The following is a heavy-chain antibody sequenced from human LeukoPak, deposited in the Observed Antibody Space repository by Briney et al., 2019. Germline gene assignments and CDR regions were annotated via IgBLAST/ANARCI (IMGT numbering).Heavy chain of an antibody. D-gene: IGHD4-17*01. J-gene: IGHJ4*02. Sequence: PSETLSLTCTVSGGSISSYYWSWIRQPPGKGLEWIGYIYYSGSTNYNPSLKSRVTISVGTSKKQYSLKLSSVTAADTAVYYCARHVSIAYGVHFDYWGQGTLVTVSS. CDR1: GGSISSYY. CDR3: ARHVSIAYGVHFDY. CDR2: IYYSGST. V-gene: IGHV4-59*08.